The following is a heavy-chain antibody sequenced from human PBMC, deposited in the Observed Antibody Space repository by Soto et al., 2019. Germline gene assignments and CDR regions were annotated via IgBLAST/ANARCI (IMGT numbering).Heavy chain of an antibody. Sequence: QVQLVESGGGVVQPGRSLRLSCADSGFTFSSYGMHWVRQAPGKGLEWVAVISYDGSNKYYADSVKGRFTISRDNSKNTLYLQMNSLRAEDTAVYYCAKDYYDSSGYPDYWGQGTLVTVSS. CDR3: AKDYYDSSGYPDY. CDR1: GFTFSSYG. J-gene: IGHJ4*02. D-gene: IGHD3-22*01. V-gene: IGHV3-30*18. CDR2: ISYDGSNK.